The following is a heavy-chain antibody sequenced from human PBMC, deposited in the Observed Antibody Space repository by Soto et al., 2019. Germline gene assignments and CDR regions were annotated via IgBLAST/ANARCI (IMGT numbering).Heavy chain of an antibody. J-gene: IGHJ5*02. CDR2: IYHSGST. CDR1: GGSISSSNW. D-gene: IGHD6-13*01. V-gene: IGHV4-4*02. CDR3: ARDSVVAAHLKGFDP. Sequence: PSETLSLTCAVSGGSISSSNWWSWVRQPPGKGLEWIGEIYHSGSTNYNPSLKSRVTISVDKSKNQFSLKLSSVTAADTAVYYCARDSVVAAHLKGFDPWGQGTLVNVS.